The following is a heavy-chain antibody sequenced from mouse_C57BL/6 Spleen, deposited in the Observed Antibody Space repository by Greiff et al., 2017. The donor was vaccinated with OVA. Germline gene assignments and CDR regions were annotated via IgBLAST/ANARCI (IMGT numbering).Heavy chain of an antibody. CDR3: ATYGSSPLYALDY. D-gene: IGHD1-1*01. J-gene: IGHJ4*01. Sequence: EVQLQQSGPELVKPGASVKISCKASGYSFTDYNMNWVKQSNGKSLEWIGVINPNYGTTSYNQKFKGKANLTVDQDSSTAYLQLNSLTTEDSAVYYCATYGSSPLYALDYWGQGTSVTVSS. CDR1: GYSFTDYN. V-gene: IGHV1-39*01. CDR2: INPNYGTT.